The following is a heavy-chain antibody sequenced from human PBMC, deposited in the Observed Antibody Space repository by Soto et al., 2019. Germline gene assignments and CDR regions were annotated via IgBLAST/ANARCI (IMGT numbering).Heavy chain of an antibody. Sequence: LRLSCAASGFTFDDYAMHWVRQAPGKGLEWVSGISWNSGTIGYADSARGRFTISRDNAKNSLYLQMNSLRAEDTAFYYCAKDIGRGAATPDYWGQGTM. CDR2: ISWNSGTI. CDR3: AKDIGRGAATPDY. D-gene: IGHD6-13*01. V-gene: IGHV3-9*01. J-gene: IGHJ4*02. CDR1: GFTFDDYA.